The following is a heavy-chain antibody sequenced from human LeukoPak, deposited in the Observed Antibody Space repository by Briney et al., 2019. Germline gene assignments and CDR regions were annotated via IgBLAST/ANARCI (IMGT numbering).Heavy chain of an antibody. CDR2: INWDGGST. D-gene: IGHD3-10*01. J-gene: IGHJ4*02. V-gene: IGHV3-43*02. Sequence: GGSLRLSCAASGFTFISYGMHWVRQAPGKGLEWVSGINWDGGSTYYADSVKGRFTISRGNSKNSLYLQMNSLRTEDTALYYCAKDEGVVRGVNGVLDYWGQGTLVTVSS. CDR3: AKDEGVVRGVNGVLDY. CDR1: GFTFISYG.